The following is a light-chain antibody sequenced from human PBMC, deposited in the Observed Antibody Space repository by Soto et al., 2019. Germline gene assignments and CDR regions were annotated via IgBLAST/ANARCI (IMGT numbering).Light chain of an antibody. Sequence: IQLTQSPSFLSASIGDRVTITCRASQGISTYLAWYQQKPGKAPKNLIYGASTLQSGVPSRFSGGGSGTEFTLTISSLQPEDFATYYCQEINSYPRTFGQGTKVDIK. V-gene: IGKV1-9*01. J-gene: IGKJ1*01. CDR2: GAS. CDR1: QGISTY. CDR3: QEINSYPRT.